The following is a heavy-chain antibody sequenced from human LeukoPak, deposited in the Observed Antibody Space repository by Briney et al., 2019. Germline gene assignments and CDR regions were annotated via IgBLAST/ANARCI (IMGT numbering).Heavy chain of an antibody. CDR1: GFTFSSYD. D-gene: IGHD6-19*01. CDR2: IGTVADT. CDR3: AKEAGSGWPGENFDY. J-gene: IGHJ4*02. V-gene: IGHV3-13*01. Sequence: GGSLRPSCAGSGFTFSSYDMHWVRQVTGKGLEWVSAIGTVADTYYPDSVKGRFTISRDNSKNTLYLQMNSLRAEDTAVYYCAKEAGSGWPGENFDYWGQGTLVTVSS.